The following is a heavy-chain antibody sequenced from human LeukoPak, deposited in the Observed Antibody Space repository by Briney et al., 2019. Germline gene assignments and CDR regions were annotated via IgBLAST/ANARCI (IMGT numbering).Heavy chain of an antibody. V-gene: IGHV3-23*01. CDR3: AKLGDGAYADKIDY. Sequence: PGGSLRLSCAASGFTFSTYPMSWVRQAPGKGLEWVSGISGSGGSTYYADSVKGRFTISRDISKNTLYLQMNSLRAEDTAVYYCAKLGDGAYADKIDYWGQGTLVTVSS. CDR2: ISGSGGST. CDR1: GFTFSTYP. J-gene: IGHJ4*02. D-gene: IGHD2-15*01.